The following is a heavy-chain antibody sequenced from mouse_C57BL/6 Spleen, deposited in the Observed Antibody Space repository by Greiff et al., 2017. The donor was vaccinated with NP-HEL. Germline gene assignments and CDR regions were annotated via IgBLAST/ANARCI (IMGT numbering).Heavy chain of an antibody. CDR2: IDPSDSYT. Sequence: VQLQQPGAELVRPGTSVKLSCKASGYTFTSYWMHWVKQRPGQGLEWIGVIDPSDSYTNYNQKFKGKATLTVDTSSSTAYMQLSSLTSEDSAVYYCARGEDYSSFDYWGQGTTLTVSS. D-gene: IGHD2-12*01. V-gene: IGHV1-59*01. CDR1: GYTFTSYW. J-gene: IGHJ2*01. CDR3: ARGEDYSSFDY.